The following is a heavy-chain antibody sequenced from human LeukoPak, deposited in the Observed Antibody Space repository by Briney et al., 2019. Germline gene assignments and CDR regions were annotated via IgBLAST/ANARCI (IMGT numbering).Heavy chain of an antibody. Sequence: ASVKVSCKASGGTFSSYAISWVRQAPGQGLEWMGGIIPIFGTANYAQKFQGRVTITADESTSTAYMELSSLRSEDTAVYYCAGGGWAPENWFDPWGQGTRVAVSP. V-gene: IGHV1-69*13. CDR1: GGTFSSYA. J-gene: IGHJ5*02. CDR3: AGGGWAPENWFDP. D-gene: IGHD1-14*01. CDR2: IIPIFGTA.